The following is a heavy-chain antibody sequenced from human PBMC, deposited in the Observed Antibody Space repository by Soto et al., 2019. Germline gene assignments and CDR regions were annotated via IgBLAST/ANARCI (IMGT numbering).Heavy chain of an antibody. V-gene: IGHV3-23*01. Sequence: EVQLLESGGGLVQPGGSLRLSCAASGFTFSTYALSWVRQAPGKGLEWVSVISGSGGNRYYADSVRGRFTISRDNSKDTVFLQMDSLRAEDTAVYYCAKCLFTSPSKSNDYWGQGTLVTVSS. CDR1: GFTFSTYA. J-gene: IGHJ4*02. CDR3: AKCLFTSPSKSNDY. CDR2: ISGSGGNR.